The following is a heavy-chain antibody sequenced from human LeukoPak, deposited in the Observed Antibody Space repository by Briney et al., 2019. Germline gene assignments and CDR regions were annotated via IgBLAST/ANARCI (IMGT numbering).Heavy chain of an antibody. D-gene: IGHD3-22*01. CDR1: GFTFSSYA. V-gene: IGHV3-9*01. J-gene: IGHJ5*02. CDR2: ICWGSGRI. CDR3: VKACGPFYDSSGYPSYNWFDP. Sequence: GGSLRLSCAASGFTFSSYAMIWVRQAPGKGLEWVSGICWGSGRIDYADSVKGRFTLSRDNAKNSLYLQMNCLRAEDTALYYGVKACGPFYDSSGYPSYNWFDPWGQGTLVTVSS.